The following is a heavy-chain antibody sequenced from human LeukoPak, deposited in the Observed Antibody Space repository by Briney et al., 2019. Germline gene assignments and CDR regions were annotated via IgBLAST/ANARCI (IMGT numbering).Heavy chain of an antibody. V-gene: IGHV4-61*02. Sequence: SQTLSLTCTVSGGSISSGSYYWSWIRQPAGKGLEWIGRIYTSGSTNYNPYLKSRVTISVDTSKNQFSLKLSSVTAADTAVYYCARGRDYGDYNWFDPWGQGTLVTVSS. D-gene: IGHD4-17*01. J-gene: IGHJ5*02. CDR3: ARGRDYGDYNWFDP. CDR2: IYTSGST. CDR1: GGSISSGSYY.